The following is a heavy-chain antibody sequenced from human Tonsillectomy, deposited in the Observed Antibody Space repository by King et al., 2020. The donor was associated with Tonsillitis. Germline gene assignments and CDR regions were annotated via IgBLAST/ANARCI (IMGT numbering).Heavy chain of an antibody. D-gene: IGHD3-16*01. CDR1: EFTFSSYW. V-gene: IGHV3-7*03. J-gene: IGHJ4*02. CDR3: ARGGGPGDPFDY. CDR2: IRQDGSEK. Sequence: VQLVESGGGLVQPGGSLRLSCAASEFTFSSYWMSWVRQAPGKGLEWVANIRQDGSEKYYVDSVKGRFTISSDNTKNSLYLQMNSLRAEDTAVYYCARGGGPGDPFDYWGQGTLVTVSS.